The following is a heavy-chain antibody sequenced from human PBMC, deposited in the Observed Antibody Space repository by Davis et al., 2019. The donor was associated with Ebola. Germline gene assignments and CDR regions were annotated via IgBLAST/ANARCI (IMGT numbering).Heavy chain of an antibody. CDR3: VKGASASETAYFDF. CDR2: INNSGGST. D-gene: IGHD2-21*01. J-gene: IGHJ4*02. V-gene: IGHV3-23*01. Sequence: LSLTCAASGFTSSSYTMTWVRQAPGKGLEWVSSINNSGGSTNYADSVQGRFTISRDNSKNTLFLQMSSLRPEDTAIYYCVKGASASETAYFDFWGQGTLVTVSS. CDR1: GFTSSSYT.